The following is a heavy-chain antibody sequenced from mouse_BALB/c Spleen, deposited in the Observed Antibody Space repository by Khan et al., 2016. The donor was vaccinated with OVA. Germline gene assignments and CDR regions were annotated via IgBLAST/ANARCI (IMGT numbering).Heavy chain of an antibody. V-gene: IGHV2-6-1*01. CDR3: ARQPYYHYNIMDY. J-gene: IGHJ4*01. CDR2: IWSDGST. Sequence: QVQLQQSGPGLVAPSQSLSITCTISGFSLTNYGVHWLRQPPGRGLEWLVVIWSDGSTTYNSALKSRLSISKDNSKSQVFLKMNSLQTDDTAMYXCARQPYYHYNIMDYWGQGTSVTVSS. CDR1: GFSLTNYG. D-gene: IGHD2-10*01.